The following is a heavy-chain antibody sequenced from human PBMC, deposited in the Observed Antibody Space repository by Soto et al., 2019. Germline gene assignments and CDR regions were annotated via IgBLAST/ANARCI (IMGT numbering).Heavy chain of an antibody. D-gene: IGHD6-13*01. CDR1: GFSLSTSGVG. CDR3: AGGFFSRPYSRSWYAGY. CDR2: IYWDDDK. Sequence: SGPTLVNPTQTLTLTCTFSGFSLSTSGVGVGWIRQPPGKALEWLALIYWDDDKRYSPSLKSRLTITKDTSKNQVVLTMTNMDPVDTATYYCAGGFFSRPYSRSWYAGYWGQGTLVTVSS. V-gene: IGHV2-5*02. J-gene: IGHJ4*02.